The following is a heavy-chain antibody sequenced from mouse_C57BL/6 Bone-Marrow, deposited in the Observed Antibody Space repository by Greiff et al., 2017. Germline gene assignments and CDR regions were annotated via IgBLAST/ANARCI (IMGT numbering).Heavy chain of an antibody. V-gene: IGHV5-4*01. CDR1: GFTFSSYA. Sequence: EVQLVESGGGLVKPGGSLKLSCAASGFTFSSYAMSWVRQTPEKRLEWVATISDGGSYTYYPDNVKGRFTISRDNAKNNLYLQMSHLKSEDTAVYYCARDDSFDYWGQGTTLTVSS. J-gene: IGHJ2*01. D-gene: IGHD2-12*01. CDR2: ISDGGSYT. CDR3: ARDDSFDY.